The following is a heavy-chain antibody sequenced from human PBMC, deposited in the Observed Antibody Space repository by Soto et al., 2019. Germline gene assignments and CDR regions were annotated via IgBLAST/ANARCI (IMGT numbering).Heavy chain of an antibody. CDR1: GGSISSYY. Sequence: QVQLQESGPGLVKPSETLSLTCTVSGGSISSYYWSWIRQPPGTGLEWIGYIYYSGSTNYNPSLQSLVTISVDTSKNQFSLQLSSVAAAETAVYYSARSASHSYADIWGSYRLWFDPWGQGTLVTVSS. CDR3: ARSASHSYADIWGSYRLWFDP. J-gene: IGHJ5*02. CDR2: IYYSGST. D-gene: IGHD3-16*02. V-gene: IGHV4-59*01.